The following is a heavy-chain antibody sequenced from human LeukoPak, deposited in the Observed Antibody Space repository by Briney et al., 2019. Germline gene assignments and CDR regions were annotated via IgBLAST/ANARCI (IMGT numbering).Heavy chain of an antibody. Sequence: GRSLRLSCAASGFTFSSYGMHWVRQAPGKGLEWVAVISYDGSNKYYADSVKGRFTISRDNSKNTLYLQMNSLRAEDTAVYYCARVPHGAIHYYYYMDVWGKGTTVTVSS. CDR2: ISYDGSNK. V-gene: IGHV3-30*03. D-gene: IGHD2-2*02. CDR3: ARVPHGAIHYYYYMDV. J-gene: IGHJ6*03. CDR1: GFTFSSYG.